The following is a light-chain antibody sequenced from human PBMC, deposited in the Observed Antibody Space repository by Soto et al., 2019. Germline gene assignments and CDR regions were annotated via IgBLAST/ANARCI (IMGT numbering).Light chain of an antibody. CDR2: GGS. CDR1: QSVSSY. CDR3: QQYSSSRT. V-gene: IGKV3-20*01. Sequence: EIVLTQSPSTLALSPGERATLSCRASQSVSSYLAWYQQKPGQAPRLLIYGGSSRATGIPVRFSGSGSETVFTLTITRLEPEDFAVYYCQQYSSSRTFGQGTKVDIK. J-gene: IGKJ1*01.